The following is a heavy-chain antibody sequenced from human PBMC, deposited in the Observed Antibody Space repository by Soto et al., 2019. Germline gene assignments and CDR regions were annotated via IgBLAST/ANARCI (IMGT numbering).Heavy chain of an antibody. J-gene: IGHJ5*02. CDR1: GYPFTSYY. CDR2: INPSGGST. D-gene: IGHD2-15*01. CDR3: AREEVVAAPTGPFDP. V-gene: IGHV1-46*01. Sequence: ASVKVSCKASGYPFTSYYMHWVRQAPGQGLEWMGIINPSGGSTSYAQKFQGRVTMTRDTSTSTVYMELSSLRSADTAVYYCAREEVVAAPTGPFDPWGQGTLVTVSS.